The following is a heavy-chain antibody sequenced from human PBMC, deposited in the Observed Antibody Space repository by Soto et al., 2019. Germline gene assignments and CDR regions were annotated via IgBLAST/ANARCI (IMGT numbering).Heavy chain of an antibody. CDR3: ARDRQFDY. Sequence: QVQLQQWGAGLLKPSETLSLTCAVYGGSFSGYYWSWIRQPPGKGLEWIGEINHSGSTNYNPSLKCRVTISVDTSKNQFSLKLSSVTAADTAVYYCARDRQFDYWGQGTLVTVSS. V-gene: IGHV4-34*01. J-gene: IGHJ4*02. CDR1: GGSFSGYY. CDR2: INHSGST.